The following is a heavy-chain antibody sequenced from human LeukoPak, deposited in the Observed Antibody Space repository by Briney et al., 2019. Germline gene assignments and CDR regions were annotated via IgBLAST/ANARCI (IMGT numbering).Heavy chain of an antibody. Sequence: SETLSLTCTVSGDSISSGDYYWTWIRQPPGKGLEWIGYIYNSGSTKYNPSLKSRVTISVDTSKNQFSLKLSSVTAADTAVYYCASIAVAGNVDYWGQGTLSPSPQ. CDR1: GDSISSGDYY. CDR2: IYNSGST. V-gene: IGHV4-61*08. D-gene: IGHD6-19*01. J-gene: IGHJ4*02. CDR3: ASIAVAGNVDY.